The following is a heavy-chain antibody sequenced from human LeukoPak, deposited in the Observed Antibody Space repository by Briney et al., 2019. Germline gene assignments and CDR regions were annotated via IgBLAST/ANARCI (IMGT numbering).Heavy chain of an antibody. CDR3: ARADTIAAAGPQQDY. V-gene: IGHV3-21*01. CDR2: ISSGSTYI. J-gene: IGHJ4*02. D-gene: IGHD6-13*01. Sequence: GGSLRLSCAASGFTFSSYSMNWVRQAPGKGLEWVSSISSGSTYIYYADSVKGRFTISRDNAKNSLFLQMNSLRAEDTAVYYCARADTIAAAGPQQDYWGQGTLVTVSS. CDR1: GFTFSSYS.